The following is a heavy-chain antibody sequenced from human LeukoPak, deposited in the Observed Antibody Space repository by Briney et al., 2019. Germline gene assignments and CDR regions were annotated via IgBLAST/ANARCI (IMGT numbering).Heavy chain of an antibody. CDR3: ARIPFSMYSSSWSYFDY. J-gene: IGHJ4*02. D-gene: IGHD6-13*01. Sequence: SGPTLVNPTQTLTLTCTFSGFSLSTSGMRVSWIRQPPGKALEWLARIDWDDVKFYSTSLKTRLTISKDTSKNQVVLTMTNMDPVDTATYYCARIPFSMYSSSWSYFDYWGQGTLVTVSS. CDR2: IDWDDVK. CDR1: GFSLSTSGMR. V-gene: IGHV2-70*04.